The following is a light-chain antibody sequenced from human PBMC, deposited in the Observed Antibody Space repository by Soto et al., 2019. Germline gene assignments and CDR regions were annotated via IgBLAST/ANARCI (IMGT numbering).Light chain of an antibody. V-gene: IGKV3D-15*01. J-gene: IGKJ4*01. CDR3: QQYKDWSPLT. CDR1: QSVNIN. Sequence: EIAMTQSPVTLSASPGERVTLSCRASQSVNINLAWYQQRPGQAPRVLIYGASNRASGIPDRFSGSGSGTDFTLTISRLEPDDFALYYCQQYKDWSPLTFGGGTRVEIK. CDR2: GAS.